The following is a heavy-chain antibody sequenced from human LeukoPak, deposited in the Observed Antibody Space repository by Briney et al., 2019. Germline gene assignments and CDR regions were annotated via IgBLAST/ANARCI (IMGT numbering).Heavy chain of an antibody. J-gene: IGHJ6*03. CDR2: ISGGGGST. CDR1: GFTFSSYA. D-gene: IGHD4-11*01. V-gene: IGHV3-23*01. CDR3: ARGDSNPSYYYYYMDV. Sequence: GGSLRLSCAASGFTFSSYAMSWVRQAPGKGLEWVSAISGGGGSTYYADSVKGRFTISRDNSKNTLYLQMNSLRAEDTAVYYCARGDSNPSYYYYYMDVWGKGTTVTVSS.